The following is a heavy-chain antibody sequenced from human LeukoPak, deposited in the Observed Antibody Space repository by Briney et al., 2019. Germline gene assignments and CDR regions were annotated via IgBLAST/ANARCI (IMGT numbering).Heavy chain of an antibody. CDR2: ISYDGSNK. D-gene: IGHD2-21*02. CDR3: ARGPPPHHCGGDCVSAFDI. V-gene: IGHV3-30*01. J-gene: IGHJ3*02. CDR1: GFTFSSYA. Sequence: GGSLRLSCAASGFTFSSYAMHWVRQAPGKGLEWVAVISYDGSNKYYADSVKGRFTISRDNSKNTLYLQMNSLRAEDTAVYYCARGPPPHHCGGDCVSAFDIWGQGTMVTVSS.